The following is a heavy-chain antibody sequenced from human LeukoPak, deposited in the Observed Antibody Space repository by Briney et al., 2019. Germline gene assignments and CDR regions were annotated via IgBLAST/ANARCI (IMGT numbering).Heavy chain of an antibody. CDR1: GFPFSDYA. CDR3: VKDRFGSFDP. V-gene: IGHV3-23*01. J-gene: IGHJ5*02. Sequence: GGSLRLSCAASGFPFSDYAMTWVRQAPGKGLEWVAAISPSASHRYYADFVGGRFTISRDNSKNTLNLQMSSLRAEDTAVYYCVKDRFGSFDPWGQGTLVTVSS. D-gene: IGHD5-18*01. CDR2: ISPSASHR.